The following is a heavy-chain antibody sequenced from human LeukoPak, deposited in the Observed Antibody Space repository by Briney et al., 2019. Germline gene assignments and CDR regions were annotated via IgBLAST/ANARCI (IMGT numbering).Heavy chain of an antibody. D-gene: IGHD2-2*01. CDR2: ISSSGSTI. CDR3: ARRGYCSSTSWSNTGYYFDY. CDR1: GFTFSDYY. Sequence: GGSLRLSCAASGFTFSDYYMSWIRQAPGKGLEWVSYISSSGSTIYYADSVKGRFTISRDNAKNSLYLQMNSLRAEDTAVYYCARRGYCSSTSWSNTGYYFDYWGQGTLVTVSS. J-gene: IGHJ4*02. V-gene: IGHV3-11*04.